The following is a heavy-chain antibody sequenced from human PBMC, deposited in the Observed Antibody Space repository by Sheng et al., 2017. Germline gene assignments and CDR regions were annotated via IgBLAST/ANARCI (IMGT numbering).Heavy chain of an antibody. J-gene: IGHJ5*02. V-gene: IGHV3-23*04. Sequence: EVQLVESGGGLVQPGGSLRLSCAVSGFTFTTFAMNWVRQAPGKGLEWVSGISGSGRTTYYADSVKGRFTISRDNSKNTLYLEMNSLRVEDTAVYYCAKGGWNYIHNWFDPWGQGTLVTVSS. CDR3: AKGGWNYIHNWFDP. CDR1: GFTFTTFA. D-gene: IGHD1-7*01. CDR2: ISGSGRTT.